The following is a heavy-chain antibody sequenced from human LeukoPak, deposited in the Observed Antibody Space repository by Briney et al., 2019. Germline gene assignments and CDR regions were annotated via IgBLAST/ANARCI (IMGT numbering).Heavy chain of an antibody. CDR2: ISVRSNYI. J-gene: IGHJ4*02. V-gene: IGHV3-21*01. Sequence: PGGSLRLSCAASGYTFSSFSINSVRQAPGKGLECGSSISVRSNYIYYADSVRGRFTISRDDARDSLYLQMNSLRAEDTAVYYCVRLRRNSDTSGYYYYYDFWGQGTLVTVSS. D-gene: IGHD3-22*01. CDR3: VRLRRNSDTSGYYYYYDF. CDR1: GYTFSSFS.